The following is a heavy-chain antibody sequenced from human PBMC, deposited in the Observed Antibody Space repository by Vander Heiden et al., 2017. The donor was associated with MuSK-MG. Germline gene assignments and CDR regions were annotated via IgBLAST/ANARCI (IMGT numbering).Heavy chain of an antibody. CDR1: GFTFSSYY. J-gene: IGHJ3*01. CDR2: IKQDGSEK. CDR3: ARDRGIQLWALV. V-gene: IGHV3-7*01. D-gene: IGHD5-18*01. Sequence: EVQLVESGGGLVQPGGSLRLSCAASGFTFSSYYMSWVRQAPGKGLEWVANIKQDGSEKYYVDSVKGRFTISRDNAKNSLFLQMNSLRAEDTAVYYCARDRGIQLWALVWGQGTMVTVSS.